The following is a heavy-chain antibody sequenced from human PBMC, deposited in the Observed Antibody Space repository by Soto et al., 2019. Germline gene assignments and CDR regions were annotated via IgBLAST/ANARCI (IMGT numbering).Heavy chain of an antibody. CDR3: ARDRGHSSSWDYFDY. CDR2: INPSGGST. V-gene: IGHV1-46*01. J-gene: IGHJ4*02. Sequence: ASVKVSYKASGYTFTSYYMHWVRQAPGQGLEWLGIINPSGGSTSYAQKFRGRVTMTRDTSTSTVYMELSSLRSEDTAVYYCARDRGHSSSWDYFDYWGLGTLVTVSS. CDR1: GYTFTSYY. D-gene: IGHD6-13*01.